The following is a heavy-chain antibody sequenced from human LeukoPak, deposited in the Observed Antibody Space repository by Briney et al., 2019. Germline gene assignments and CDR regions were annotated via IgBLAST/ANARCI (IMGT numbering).Heavy chain of an antibody. CDR1: GGSTSSTSHY. D-gene: IGHD3-3*01. CDR2: IYYSGST. V-gene: IGHV4-39*01. J-gene: IGHJ3*02. Sequence: SETLSLTCSVSGGSTSSTSHYWGWLRQPPGRGLEWIASIYYSGSTYYNPSLKSRVTISVDMSKNHFSLSLSSVSAADTAVYYCARHVPLGFWSGSDAFDIWGQGTMVTVSS. CDR3: ARHVPLGFWSGSDAFDI.